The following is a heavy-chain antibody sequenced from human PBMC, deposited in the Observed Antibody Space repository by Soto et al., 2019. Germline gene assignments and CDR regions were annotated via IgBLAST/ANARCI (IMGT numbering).Heavy chain of an antibody. D-gene: IGHD2-21*02. V-gene: IGHV4-34*01. CDR1: GGSFSGYF. CDR3: ARGKEVTAVFSYYDKMDV. CDR2: INHSGST. J-gene: IGHJ6*02. Sequence: SETLSLTCAVYGGSFSGYFWNWIRQPPGKGLEWIGEINHSGSTNYSPSLKSRVTISVDTSKKQFSLKLSSVTAADTAVYYCARGKEVTAVFSYYDKMDVWGQGTTVTVS.